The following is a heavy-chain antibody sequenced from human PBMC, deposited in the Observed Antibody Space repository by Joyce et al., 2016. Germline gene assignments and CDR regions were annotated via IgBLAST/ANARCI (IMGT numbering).Heavy chain of an antibody. J-gene: IGHJ4*02. CDR2: INPGDSHT. D-gene: IGHD1-20*01. CDR3: ARSLNNWNDLFGGSFDS. CDR1: RYSFTNYW. Sequence: EVQLVQSGAEVKKPGESLKISCKGSRYSFTNYWVGWVRKMPGKGLEWMGIINPGDSHTRYSPSFQGQVTISADKSIRTAYLQWSSLKASDTDIYYCARSLNNWNDLFGGSFDSWGQGTLVTVSS. V-gene: IGHV5-51*01.